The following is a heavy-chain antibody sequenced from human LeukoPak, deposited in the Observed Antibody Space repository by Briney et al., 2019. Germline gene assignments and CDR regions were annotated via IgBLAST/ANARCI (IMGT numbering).Heavy chain of an antibody. Sequence: GASVKVSCKASGYTFTSYYMHWVRQAPGQGLEWMGIINPSGGSTSYAQKFQGRVTISVDTSKNQFSLKLSSVTAADTAVYYCARRSGGSGSYSVYYYYYMDVWGKGTTVTVSS. J-gene: IGHJ6*03. V-gene: IGHV1-46*01. D-gene: IGHD3-10*01. CDR3: ARRSGGSGSYSVYYYYYMDV. CDR1: GYTFTSYY. CDR2: INPSGGST.